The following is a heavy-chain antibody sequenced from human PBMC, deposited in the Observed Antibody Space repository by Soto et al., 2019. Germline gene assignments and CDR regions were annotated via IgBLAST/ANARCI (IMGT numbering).Heavy chain of an antibody. J-gene: IGHJ5*02. D-gene: IGHD6-13*01. V-gene: IGHV4-34*01. CDR2: INHSGST. CDR1: GGSFSGYY. CDR3: ARGLKQQLVRKYNWFDP. Sequence: PSETLSLTCAVYGGSFSGYYWSWIRQPPGKGLEWIGEINHSGSTNYNPSLKSRVTISVDTSKNQFSLKLSSVTAADTAVYYCARGLKQQLVRKYNWFDPWGQGTLVTVSS.